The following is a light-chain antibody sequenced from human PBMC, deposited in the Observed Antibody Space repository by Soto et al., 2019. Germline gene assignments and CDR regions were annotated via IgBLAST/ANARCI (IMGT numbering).Light chain of an antibody. CDR2: GNS. Sequence: QSVLTQPPSVSGAPGQRVTISCTGSSSNIGAGYDVHWYQQLPGTAPKLLIYGNSNRPSGVPDRFSGSKSGTSASLAITGLQAEDEADYYGQSYDSSLSAGVFGGGTKLPVL. J-gene: IGLJ2*01. CDR3: QSYDSSLSAGV. CDR1: SSNIGAGYD. V-gene: IGLV1-40*01.